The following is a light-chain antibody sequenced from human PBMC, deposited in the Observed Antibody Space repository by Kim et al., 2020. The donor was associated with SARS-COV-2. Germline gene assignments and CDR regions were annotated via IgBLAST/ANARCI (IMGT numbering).Light chain of an antibody. V-gene: IGKV3-15*01. CDR2: RAS. CDR3: EQYDSWPPS. CDR1: QSVRDH. Sequence: EIVMTQSPATLSVSPGERVTLSCKASQSVRDHLAWYQQIPGQAPRLLIYRASTRATGIPTTFSGSVSGTDFTLTISSLQSEDFAVYYCEQYDSWPPSFGQGTKVDIK. J-gene: IGKJ1*01.